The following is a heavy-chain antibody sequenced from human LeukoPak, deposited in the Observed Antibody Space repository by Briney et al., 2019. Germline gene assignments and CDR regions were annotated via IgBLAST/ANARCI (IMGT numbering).Heavy chain of an antibody. J-gene: IGHJ6*02. D-gene: IGHD3-10*01. Sequence: SETLSLTCTVSGGSISSSSYYWGWIRQPPGKGLEWIGSIYYSGSTYYNPSLKSRVTISVDTSKNQFSLKLSSVTAADTAVYYCARSRYYGSGSHLYYYYGMDVWGQGTTVTVSS. V-gene: IGHV4-39*01. CDR1: GGSISSSSYY. CDR3: ARSRYYGSGSHLYYYYGMDV. CDR2: IYYSGST.